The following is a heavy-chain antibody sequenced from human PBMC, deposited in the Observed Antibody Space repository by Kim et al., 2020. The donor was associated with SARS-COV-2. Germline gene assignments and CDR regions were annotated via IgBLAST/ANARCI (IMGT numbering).Heavy chain of an antibody. Sequence: ASVKVSCKASGYTFTSYGISWVRQAPGQGLEWMGWISAYNGNTNYAQKLQGRVTMTTDTSTSTAYMELRSLRSDDTAVYYCARDAQGGYYYDSSGYDDAFDLWGQETMGTVSS. J-gene: IGHJ3*01. CDR3: ARDAQGGYYYDSSGYDDAFDL. CDR1: GYTFTSYG. CDR2: ISAYNGNT. V-gene: IGHV1-18*01. D-gene: IGHD3-22*01.